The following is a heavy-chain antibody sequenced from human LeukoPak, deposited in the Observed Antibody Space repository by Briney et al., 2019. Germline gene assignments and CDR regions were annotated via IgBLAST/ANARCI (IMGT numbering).Heavy chain of an antibody. D-gene: IGHD2-21*02. V-gene: IGHV1-69*13. Sequence: ASVKVSCKASGGTFSSYAISWVRQAPGQGLEWMGGIIPIFGTANYAQKFQGRVTVTADESTSTAYMELSSLRSEDTAVYYCASCVLGGGDCYAFDYWGQGTLVTVSS. CDR3: ASCVLGGGDCYAFDY. J-gene: IGHJ4*02. CDR2: IIPIFGTA. CDR1: GGTFSSYA.